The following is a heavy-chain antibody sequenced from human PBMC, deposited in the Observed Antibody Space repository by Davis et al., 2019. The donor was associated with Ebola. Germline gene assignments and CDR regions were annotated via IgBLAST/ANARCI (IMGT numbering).Heavy chain of an antibody. D-gene: IGHD3/OR15-3a*01. CDR3: ARTMVFGIVINGFDY. CDR1: GASINSGNYY. CDR2: VHYSGTT. V-gene: IGHV4-30-4*01. J-gene: IGHJ4*02. Sequence: SETLSLTCTLSGASINSGNYYWRWIRQPPGKGLEWIGCVHYSGTTEYNPALWSRVTTSLDTSKNQLSLSLSSVTAADTAVYYCARTMVFGIVINGFDYWGQGIPVTVSS.